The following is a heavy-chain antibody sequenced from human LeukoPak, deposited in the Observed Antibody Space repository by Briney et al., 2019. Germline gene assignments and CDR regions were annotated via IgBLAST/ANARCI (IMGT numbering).Heavy chain of an antibody. D-gene: IGHD2-15*01. CDR2: MSFDGSHE. Sequence: GGSLRLSCVASGLTFSNSAMHWVRQAPGKGLEWVAIMSFDGSHERYGDSVKGRFTISRDNSRNTLYLQMNSLRVEDTAVYYCAKDRALGGYCSGGSCYHVNWGQGTLVTVSS. J-gene: IGHJ4*02. V-gene: IGHV3-30*04. CDR3: AKDRALGGYCSGGSCYHVN. CDR1: GLTFSNSA.